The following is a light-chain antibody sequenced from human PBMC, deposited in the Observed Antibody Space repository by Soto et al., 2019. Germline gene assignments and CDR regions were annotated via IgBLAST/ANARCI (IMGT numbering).Light chain of an antibody. CDR1: NSNIGAGYD. J-gene: IGLJ2*01. CDR3: QSYDNSLTSLRRSV. Sequence: QSVLTQPPSVSGAPGQRVTISCTGSNSNIGAGYDVHWYQPLPGTAPKLLIYANSNRPSGVPDRFSGSKSGTSASLAITGLQAEDEADYYCQSYDNSLTSLRRSVFGGGTKVTVL. CDR2: ANS. V-gene: IGLV1-40*01.